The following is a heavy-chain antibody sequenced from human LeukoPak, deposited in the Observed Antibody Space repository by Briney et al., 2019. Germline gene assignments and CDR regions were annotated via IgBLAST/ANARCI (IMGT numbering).Heavy chain of an antibody. D-gene: IGHD6-19*01. J-gene: IGHJ4*02. V-gene: IGHV3-66*01. CDR1: GFTVSSNY. CDR2: IYGGGST. Sequence: PGGSLRLSCAVSGFTVSSNYMSWVRQAPGKGLEWVSVIYGGGSTYYVDSVKGRFTISRDDSKNTLYLQMNSLRAEDTALYYCARGGWSTFDCWGQGTLVTVSS. CDR3: ARGGWSTFDC.